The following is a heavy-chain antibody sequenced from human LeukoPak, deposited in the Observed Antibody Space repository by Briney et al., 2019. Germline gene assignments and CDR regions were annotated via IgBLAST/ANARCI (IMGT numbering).Heavy chain of an antibody. J-gene: IGHJ4*02. CDR1: GVSISSYY. CDR2: IYTSGSS. D-gene: IGHD3-22*01. V-gene: IGHV4-4*07. Sequence: PSETLSLTCTVSGVSISSYYWSWIRQPAGQGQEWIGRIYTSGSSNYNPSLKSQVTVSVDTSKNQFSLKLGSVTAAGTDVYYCARDQYYYDSSGYLFDYWGQGTLVTVSS. CDR3: ARDQYYYDSSGYLFDY.